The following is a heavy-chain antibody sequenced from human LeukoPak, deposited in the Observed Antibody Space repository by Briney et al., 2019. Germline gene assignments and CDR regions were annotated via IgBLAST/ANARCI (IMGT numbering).Heavy chain of an antibody. J-gene: IGHJ4*02. CDR1: GFTFSSYS. Sequence: GGSLRLSCAASGFTFSSYSMNWVRQAPGKGLEWVSSISSSSSYIYYADSVKGRFTISRDNAKNSLYLQMNSLRAEDTAVYYCATGNRDGYNPPLWYWGQGTLVTVSS. CDR3: ATGNRDGYNPPLWY. D-gene: IGHD5-24*01. V-gene: IGHV3-21*01. CDR2: ISSSSSYI.